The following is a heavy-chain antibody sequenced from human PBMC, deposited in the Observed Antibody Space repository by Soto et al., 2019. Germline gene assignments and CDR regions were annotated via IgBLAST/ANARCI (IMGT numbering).Heavy chain of an antibody. J-gene: IGHJ6*04. D-gene: IGHD2-15*01. CDR3: ARAGVVVAAAYGLYG. V-gene: IGHV1-18*04. Sequence: APVKASCKASGYTFTGYGISRVRQAPEEGLEGLGGISPYNGNTNYAQELQGRVTMTTDTSTGTAYMELRSLRSDDRAVYYCARAGVVVAAAYGLYGCGKGTQVTGSS. CDR2: ISPYNGNT. CDR1: GYTFTGYG.